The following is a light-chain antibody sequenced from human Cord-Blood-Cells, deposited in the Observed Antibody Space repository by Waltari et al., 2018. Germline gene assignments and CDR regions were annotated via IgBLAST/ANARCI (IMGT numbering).Light chain of an antibody. CDR1: QVISSW. J-gene: IGKJ5*01. CDR3: QQANSFPIT. Sequence: IQMTQSPSSVSASVGDRVTITCRASQVISSWLSWYQQKPGKAPRLLSYAGSSVQSGVPARFSGSGSGTDFTRTIRGLQPEDFATYYCQQANSFPITCGQGTRLEIK. CDR2: AGS. V-gene: IGKV1D-12*01.